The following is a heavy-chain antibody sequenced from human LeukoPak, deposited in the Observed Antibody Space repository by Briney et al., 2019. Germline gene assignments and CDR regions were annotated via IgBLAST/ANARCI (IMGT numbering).Heavy chain of an antibody. CDR1: GFTFSSYA. D-gene: IGHD4-23*01. CDR2: ISGSGGST. CDR3: AKGSYGGKEGWNYFDY. V-gene: IGHV3-23*01. Sequence: SGGSLRLSCAASGFTFSSYAMSWVRQAPGKGLEWVSAISGSGGSTYYADSVKGRFTISRDSSKNTLYLQMNSLRAEDTAVYYCAKGSYGGKEGWNYFDYWGQGTLVTVSS. J-gene: IGHJ4*02.